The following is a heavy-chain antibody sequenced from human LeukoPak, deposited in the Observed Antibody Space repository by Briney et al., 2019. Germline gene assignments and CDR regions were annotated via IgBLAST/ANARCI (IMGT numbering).Heavy chain of an antibody. CDR3: ARLLHDSRGYYYFDY. CDR2: IHYSGST. CDR1: GGSISSSNYY. D-gene: IGHD3-22*01. Sequence: SETLSLTCTASGGSISSSNYYWGWMRQPPGKGLEWMGSIHYSGSTCNNPSLKSRVTMSVDTSKSQFSLKVSSVTAADTAVYYCARLLHDSRGYYYFDYWGQGTLVIVSS. J-gene: IGHJ4*02. V-gene: IGHV4-39*01.